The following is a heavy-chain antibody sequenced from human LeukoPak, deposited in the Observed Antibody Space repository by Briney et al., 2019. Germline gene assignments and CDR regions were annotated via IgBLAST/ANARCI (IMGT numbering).Heavy chain of an antibody. J-gene: IGHJ4*02. CDR1: GYTLTELS. D-gene: IGHD4-17*01. CDR2: FDPEDGET. CDR3: ATDYDYGDSYFDY. V-gene: IGHV1-24*01. Sequence: ASVKISCKVSGYTLTELSTHWVRQAPGKGLEWMGGFDPEDGETIYAQKFQGRVTMTEDTSTDTAYMELSSLRSEDTAVYYCATDYDYGDSYFDYWGQGTLVTVSS.